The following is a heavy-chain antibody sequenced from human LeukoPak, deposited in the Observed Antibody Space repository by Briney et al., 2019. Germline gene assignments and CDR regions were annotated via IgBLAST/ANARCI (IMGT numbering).Heavy chain of an antibody. D-gene: IGHD3-16*02. CDR2: IIPIFGTA. CDR1: GGTFSSYA. Sequence: ASVKVSCKASGGTFSSYAISWVRQAPGQGLEGRGGIIPIFGTANYAQKFQGRVTITADESTSTAYMELSSLRSEDTAVYYCARERLRLGELSSSSSDYWGQGTLVTVSS. V-gene: IGHV1-69*01. CDR3: ARERLRLGELSSSSSDY. J-gene: IGHJ4*02.